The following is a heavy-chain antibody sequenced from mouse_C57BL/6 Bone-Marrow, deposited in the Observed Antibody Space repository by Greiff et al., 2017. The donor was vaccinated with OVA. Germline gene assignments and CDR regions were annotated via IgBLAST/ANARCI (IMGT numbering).Heavy chain of an antibody. CDR1: GYTFTSYG. J-gene: IGHJ2*01. D-gene: IGHD4-1*01. Sequence: QVQLKQSGAELARPGASVKLSCQASGYTFTSYGISWVKQRTGQGLEWIGEIYPRSGNTYYNEKFKGKATLTADKSSSTAYMELRSLTSEDSAVYFCARWELGRFDYWGQGTTLTVSS. CDR3: ARWELGRFDY. V-gene: IGHV1-81*01. CDR2: IYPRSGNT.